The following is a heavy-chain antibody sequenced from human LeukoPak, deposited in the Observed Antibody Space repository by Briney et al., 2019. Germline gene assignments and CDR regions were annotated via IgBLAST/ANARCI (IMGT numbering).Heavy chain of an antibody. Sequence: GGSLRLSCAASGFTFSSYAMSWVRQAPGKGLEWVSAISGSGGSTYYADSVKGRFTISRDNAKNSLYLQMNSLRAEDTAVYYCAREPMVQGVTLDYWGQGTLVTVSS. D-gene: IGHD3-10*01. CDR2: ISGSGGST. CDR1: GFTFSSYA. V-gene: IGHV3-23*01. CDR3: AREPMVQGVTLDY. J-gene: IGHJ4*02.